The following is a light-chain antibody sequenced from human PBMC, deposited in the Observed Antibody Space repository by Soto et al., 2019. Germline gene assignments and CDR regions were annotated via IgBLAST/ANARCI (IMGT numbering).Light chain of an antibody. J-gene: IGKJ4*01. V-gene: IGKV3-15*01. CDR1: QSVSSD. CDR3: QQYNSWPLT. Sequence: EIVMTQSPVTLSVSPGERVTLSCRASQSVSSDLAWYQQKPGQAPRLLLYGASTRATDIPAKFSGSGSGTEFSLTISSLQSEDFALSYCQQYNSWPLTFGGGTKVEIK. CDR2: GAS.